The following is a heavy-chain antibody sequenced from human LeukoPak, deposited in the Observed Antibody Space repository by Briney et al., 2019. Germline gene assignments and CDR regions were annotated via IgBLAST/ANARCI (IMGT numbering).Heavy chain of an antibody. J-gene: IGHJ5*02. CDR3: ARLHYYDSSGYYPGTDNWFDP. CDR1: GFTVTHYA. Sequence: PGGSLRLSCSASGFTVTHYAMHWVRQAPGKGLEWVAFVSYDGSINSYADFVKGRFTISRDNSKNTLYLQMNSLRAEDTAVYFCARLHYYDSSGYYPGTDNWFDPWGQGTLVTVSS. D-gene: IGHD3-22*01. CDR2: VSYDGSIN. V-gene: IGHV3-30-3*01.